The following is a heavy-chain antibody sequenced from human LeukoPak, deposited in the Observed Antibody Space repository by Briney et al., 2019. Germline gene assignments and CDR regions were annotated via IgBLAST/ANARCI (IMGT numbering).Heavy chain of an antibody. V-gene: IGHV3-23*01. CDR2: ISGRGDRT. J-gene: IGHJ4*02. D-gene: IGHD6-6*01. CDR1: GFTFSNYW. Sequence: QTGGSLRLSCAASGFTFSNYWMHWVRQAPGKGLEWVSAISGRGDRTYYADSVKGRFTISRDNSKNTLYLQMNSLRAEDTAVYYCAKEQSSSGFFDYWGQGTLVTVSS. CDR3: AKEQSSSGFFDY.